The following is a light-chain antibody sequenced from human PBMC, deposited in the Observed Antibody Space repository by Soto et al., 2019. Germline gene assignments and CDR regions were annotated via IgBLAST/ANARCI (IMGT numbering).Light chain of an antibody. CDR3: KQRSNWQIT. Sequence: ESGLTQYPPTLTLTPLQIASLSPRASQSVSSYLAWYQQKPGQARRLLIYDEYNRATGIKDRFSGSGSGTDFTLTISSIEPEDFAVYYCKQRSNWQITLGKGKRVELK. J-gene: IGKJ5*01. CDR2: DEY. V-gene: IGKV3-11*01. CDR1: QSVSSY.